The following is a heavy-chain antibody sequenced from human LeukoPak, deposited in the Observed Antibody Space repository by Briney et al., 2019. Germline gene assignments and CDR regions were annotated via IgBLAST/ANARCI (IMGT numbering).Heavy chain of an antibody. D-gene: IGHD2-8*02. CDR3: ARVYWVYYFDY. Sequence: SETLSLTCTVSGYSISSGYYWGWIRQPLGKGLEWIGSIYHSGSTYYNPSLKSRVTISVDTSKNQFSLKLSSVTAADTAVYYCARVYWVYYFDYWGQGTLVTVSS. CDR2: IYHSGST. J-gene: IGHJ4*02. V-gene: IGHV4-38-2*02. CDR1: GYSISSGYY.